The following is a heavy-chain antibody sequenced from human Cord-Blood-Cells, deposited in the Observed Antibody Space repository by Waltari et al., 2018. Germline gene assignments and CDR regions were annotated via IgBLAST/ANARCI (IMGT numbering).Heavy chain of an antibody. J-gene: IGHJ4*02. CDR2: ISSSSSYI. CDR3: AREAAGISTFDY. CDR1: GVTFSSYS. Sequence: EVQLVESGGGLVKPGGSLGLSCAASGVTFSSYSTNWVRQAPGKGLEWVSSISSSSSYIYYADSVKGRFTISRDNAKNSLYLQMNSLRAEDTAVYYCAREAAGISTFDYWGQGTLVTVSS. D-gene: IGHD6-13*01. V-gene: IGHV3-21*01.